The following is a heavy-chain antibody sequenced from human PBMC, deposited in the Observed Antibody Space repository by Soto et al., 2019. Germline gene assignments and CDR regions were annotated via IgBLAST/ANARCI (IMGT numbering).Heavy chain of an antibody. J-gene: IGHJ6*02. D-gene: IGHD6-13*01. CDR3: ARDKSIAAAPGHLYYYYGMDV. Sequence: EVQLVESGGGLVKPGGSLRLSCAASGFTFSSYSMNWVRQAPGKGLEWVSSISSSSSYIYYADPVKGRFTISRDNAKNSLYLQMNSLRAEDTAVYYCARDKSIAAAPGHLYYYYGMDVWGQGTTVTVSS. CDR1: GFTFSSYS. V-gene: IGHV3-21*01. CDR2: ISSSSSYI.